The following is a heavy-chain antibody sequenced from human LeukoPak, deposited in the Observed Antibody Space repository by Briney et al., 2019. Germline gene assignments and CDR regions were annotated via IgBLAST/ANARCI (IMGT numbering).Heavy chain of an antibody. Sequence: SETLSLTCTVSGGSISSYYWSWVRQPPGKGLEWIGFVFYSGITNYNPSLKSRVTISIDTSKSQFSLRLTSMTAADTAVYYCTRGRGPLIFGPWGQGTLVTVSS. D-gene: IGHD2/OR15-2a*01. CDR3: TRGRGPLIFGP. CDR2: VFYSGIT. V-gene: IGHV4-59*01. CDR1: GGSISSYY. J-gene: IGHJ5*02.